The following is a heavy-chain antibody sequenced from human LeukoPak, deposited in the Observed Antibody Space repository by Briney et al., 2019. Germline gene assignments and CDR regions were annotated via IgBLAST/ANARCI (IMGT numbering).Heavy chain of an antibody. CDR2: INPNSGGT. Sequence: ASVKVSCKASGYTFTGYYMHWVRQAPGQGLEWMGRINPNSGGTNYAQKFQGRVTMTRYTSISTAYMELSRLRSDDTAVYYCATLHRDYYDSSGFWGQGTLVTVSS. V-gene: IGHV1-2*06. CDR1: GYTFTGYY. CDR3: ATLHRDYYDSSGF. D-gene: IGHD3-22*01. J-gene: IGHJ4*02.